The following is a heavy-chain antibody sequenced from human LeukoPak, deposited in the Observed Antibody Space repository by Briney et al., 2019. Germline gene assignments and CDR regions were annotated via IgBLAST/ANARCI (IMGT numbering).Heavy chain of an antibody. CDR1: GFTFSGYW. CDR2: IKQDGSEK. Sequence: GGSLRLSCAASGFTFSGYWMSWVRQAPGKGLEWVASIKQDGSEKYYVDSVEGRITISRDNAKNSLFLQMNSLRAEDTALYYCARESKGLAYFDYWGQGTLVTVSS. V-gene: IGHV3-7*01. J-gene: IGHJ4*02. D-gene: IGHD2-15*01. CDR3: ARESKGLAYFDY.